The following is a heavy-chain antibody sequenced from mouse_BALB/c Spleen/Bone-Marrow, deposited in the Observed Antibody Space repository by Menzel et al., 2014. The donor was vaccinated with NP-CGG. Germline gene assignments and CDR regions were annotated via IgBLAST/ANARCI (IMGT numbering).Heavy chain of an antibody. CDR2: ISSSGRT. D-gene: IGHD1-3*01. Sequence: EVQLQQSGPGLVKPSQSLSLTCTVTGYSITSGFAWNWIRQFPGNNLEWMGYISSSGRTSYHPSLKGRISITRDTSKNQFFLQLNSVTTEDTATYYCARSGNFFDYWGQGTTLTVS. J-gene: IGHJ2*01. CDR1: GYSITSGFA. CDR3: ARSGNFFDY. V-gene: IGHV3-2*02.